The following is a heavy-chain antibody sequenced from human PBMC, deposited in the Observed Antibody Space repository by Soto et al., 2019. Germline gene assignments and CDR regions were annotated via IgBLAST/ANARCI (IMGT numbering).Heavy chain of an antibody. CDR3: ARVGDSSGYRWGAFDI. D-gene: IGHD3-22*01. J-gene: IGHJ3*02. CDR1: GGTFSSYA. Sequence: QVQLVQSGAEVKKPGSSVKVSCKASGGTFSSYAISWVRQAPGQGLEWMGGIIPIFGTANYAQKFQGRVTITXXEXTIXAYMELSSLRSEDTAVYYCARVGDSSGYRWGAFDIWGQGTMVTVSS. V-gene: IGHV1-69*05. CDR2: IIPIFGTA.